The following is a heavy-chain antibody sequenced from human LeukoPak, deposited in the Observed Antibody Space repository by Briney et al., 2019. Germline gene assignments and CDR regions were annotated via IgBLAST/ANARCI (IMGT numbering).Heavy chain of an antibody. J-gene: IGHJ4*02. D-gene: IGHD1-26*01. Sequence: PGGSLRLSCAASGFTVSSNYMSWDRQAPGKGLEWVSVIYSGGSTYYADSVKGRFTISRDNSKNTLYLQMNSLRAEDTAVYYCAVTVGGSYYFDYWGQGTLVTVSS. CDR2: IYSGGST. CDR1: GFTVSSNY. CDR3: AVTVGGSYYFDY. V-gene: IGHV3-66*02.